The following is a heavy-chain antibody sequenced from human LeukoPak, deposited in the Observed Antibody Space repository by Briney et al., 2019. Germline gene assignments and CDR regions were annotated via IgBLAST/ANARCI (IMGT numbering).Heavy chain of an antibody. Sequence: ASVKVSCMASGYTFTSYGISWVRQAPGQGLEWMGWISAYNGNTNYAQKLQGRVTMTTDTSTSTAYMELRSLRSDDTAVYYCAMAESIVGPASCFDYWGQGTLVTVSS. V-gene: IGHV1-18*01. J-gene: IGHJ4*02. CDR1: GYTFTSYG. CDR2: ISAYNGNT. CDR3: AMAESIVGPASCFDY. D-gene: IGHD1-26*01.